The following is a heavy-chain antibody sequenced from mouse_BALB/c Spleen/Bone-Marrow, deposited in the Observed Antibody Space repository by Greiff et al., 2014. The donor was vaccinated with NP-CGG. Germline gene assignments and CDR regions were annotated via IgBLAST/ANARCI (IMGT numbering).Heavy chain of an antibody. V-gene: IGHV1-87*01. CDR3: ARMWDGYYAMDY. D-gene: IGHD4-1*01. J-gene: IGHJ4*01. CDR1: GYTFTSYW. Sequence: QVQLKESGAELARPGASVKLSCKASGYTFTSYWMQWGKQRPGQGLEWIGAIYPGDGDTRYTQKFKGKATLTADKSSSTAYMQLSSLASEDSAVYYCARMWDGYYAMDYWGQGTSVTVSS. CDR2: IYPGDGDT.